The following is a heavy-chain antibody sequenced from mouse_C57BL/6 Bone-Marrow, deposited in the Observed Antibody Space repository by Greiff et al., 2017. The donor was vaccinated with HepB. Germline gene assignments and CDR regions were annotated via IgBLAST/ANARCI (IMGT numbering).Heavy chain of an antibody. CDR1: GYTFTSYW. CDR2: IYPGNSDT. CDR3: TRSRGRITTVVATRGFAY. V-gene: IGHV1-5*01. Sequence: EVQLQLSGTVLARPGASVKMSCKTSGYTFTSYWMHWVKQRPGQGLEWIGAIYPGNSDTSYNQKFKGKAKLTAVTSASTAYMELSSLTNEDSAVYYCTRSRGRITTVVATRGFAYWGQGTLVTVSA. J-gene: IGHJ3*01. D-gene: IGHD1-1*01.